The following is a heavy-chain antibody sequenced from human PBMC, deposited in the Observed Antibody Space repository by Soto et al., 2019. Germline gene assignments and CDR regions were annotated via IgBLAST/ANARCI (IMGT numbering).Heavy chain of an antibody. CDR2: IYYSGST. Sequence: SETLSLTCTVSGGSISSSSYYWGWIRQPPGKGLEWIGSIYYSGSTYYNPSLKSRVTISVDTSKNQFSLKLSSVTAADTAVYYCARETIAPGEFDYWGQGTLVTVSS. CDR1: GGSISSSSYY. V-gene: IGHV4-39*01. J-gene: IGHJ4*02. CDR3: ARETIAPGEFDY. D-gene: IGHD6-13*01.